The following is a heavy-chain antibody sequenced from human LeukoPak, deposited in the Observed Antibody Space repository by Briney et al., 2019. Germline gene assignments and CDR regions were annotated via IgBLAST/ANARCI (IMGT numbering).Heavy chain of an antibody. J-gene: IGHJ6*03. Sequence: MTSETLSLTCTVSDDPINSGVYYWNWIRQPAGKGLEWIGHIYTSGTTTNSNPSLKSRVAISLDTSKNHSSLKLSSVTAADTAVYYCARAKKRSGRSRNFYLDVWGKGTTVTVSS. CDR2: IYTSGTTT. CDR1: DDPINSGVYY. V-gene: IGHV4-61*09. CDR3: ARAKKRSGRSRNFYLDV. D-gene: IGHD1-26*01.